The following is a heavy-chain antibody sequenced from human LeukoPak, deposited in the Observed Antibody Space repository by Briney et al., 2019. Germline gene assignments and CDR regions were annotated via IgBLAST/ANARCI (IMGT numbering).Heavy chain of an antibody. J-gene: IGHJ6*02. Sequence: GGSLRLSCAASGFTFSSYGMHWVRQAPGKGLEWVAVISYDGSNKYYADSVKGRFTISRDNSKNTLYLQMNSLRAEDTAVYYCAREGIAAAGTKEHGMDVWGQGTTVTVSS. V-gene: IGHV3-30*03. CDR1: GFTFSSYG. D-gene: IGHD6-13*01. CDR3: AREGIAAAGTKEHGMDV. CDR2: ISYDGSNK.